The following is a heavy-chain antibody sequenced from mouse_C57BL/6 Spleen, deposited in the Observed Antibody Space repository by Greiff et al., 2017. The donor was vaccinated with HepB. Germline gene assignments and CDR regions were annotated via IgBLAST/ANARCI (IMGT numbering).Heavy chain of an antibody. CDR3: KRRGYYGSSFYFDY. CDR1: GYTFTDYE. D-gene: IGHD1-1*01. J-gene: IGHJ2*01. V-gene: IGHV1-15*01. Sequence: QVQLQQSGAELVRPGASVTLSCKASGYTFTDYEMHWVKQTPVHGLEWIGAIDPETGGTAYNQKFKGKAILTADKSSSTAYMELRSLTSEDSAVYYCKRRGYYGSSFYFDYWGQGTTLTVSS. CDR2: IDPETGGT.